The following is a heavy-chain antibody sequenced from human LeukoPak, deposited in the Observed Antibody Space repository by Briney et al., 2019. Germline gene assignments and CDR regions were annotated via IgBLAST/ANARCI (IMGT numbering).Heavy chain of an antibody. CDR3: ARGYSSANWFDP. D-gene: IGHD6-25*01. CDR2: IYYSGST. Sequence: PSETLSLTCTVSGGSISSYYWRWIRQPPGKGLEWIGYIYYSGSTNYNPSLKSRVTISVDTSKNQFSLKLSSVTAADTAVYYCARGYSSANWFDPWGQGTLVTVSS. V-gene: IGHV4-59*01. J-gene: IGHJ5*02. CDR1: GGSISSYY.